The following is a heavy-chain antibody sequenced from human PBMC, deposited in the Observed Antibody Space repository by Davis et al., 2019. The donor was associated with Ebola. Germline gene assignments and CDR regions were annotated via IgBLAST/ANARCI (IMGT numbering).Heavy chain of an antibody. Sequence: MPGGSLRLSCAVYGGSFSGYYWSWIRQPPGKGLEWIGEINHSGSTKYNPSLRSRVSISVDTSKNQFSLSVTSLTAADTAVYYCARGSDYVRGKDDFWGQGTLVTVSS. CDR1: GGSFSGYY. V-gene: IGHV4-34*01. D-gene: IGHD3-10*02. CDR3: ARGSDYVRGKDDF. J-gene: IGHJ4*02. CDR2: INHSGST.